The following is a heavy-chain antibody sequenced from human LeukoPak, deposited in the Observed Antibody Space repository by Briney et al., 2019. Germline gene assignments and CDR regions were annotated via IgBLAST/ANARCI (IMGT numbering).Heavy chain of an antibody. Sequence: SETLSLTCTVSGGSISSSSYHWGWVRQSPGEGLQWITSMSYSGATYYNPSLQSRVTISVDTSKNQFSLKLYSVTAADTAVYYCARHCRAVLVVPDARGDYFDYLGQGTLVSVSS. CDR1: GGSISSSSYH. D-gene: IGHD2-2*01. J-gene: IGHJ4*02. V-gene: IGHV4-39*01. CDR3: ARHCRAVLVVPDARGDYFDY. CDR2: MSYSGAT.